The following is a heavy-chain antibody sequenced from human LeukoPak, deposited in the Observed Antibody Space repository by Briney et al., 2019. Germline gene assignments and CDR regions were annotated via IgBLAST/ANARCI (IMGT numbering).Heavy chain of an antibody. CDR3: ARGHDIVATAYFDY. CDR2: IIPIFGTA. J-gene: IGHJ4*02. V-gene: IGHV1-69*01. CDR1: GGTFSSYA. Sequence: GSSAKVSCKASGGTFSSYAISWVRQAPGQGLEWMGGIIPIFGTANYAQKFQGRVTITADESTSTAYMELSSLRSEDTAVYYCARGHDIVATAYFDYWGQGTLVTVSS. D-gene: IGHD5-12*01.